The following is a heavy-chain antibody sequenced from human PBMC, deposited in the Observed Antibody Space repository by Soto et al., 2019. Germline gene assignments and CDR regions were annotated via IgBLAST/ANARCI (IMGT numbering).Heavy chain of an antibody. CDR1: GGSINGHY. CDR2: IYYSEAT. V-gene: IGHV4-59*11. Sequence: LSLTCTVSGGSINGHYWSWIRQAPGKGLEWVGHIYYSEATHYNPSLKSRLTLSADTSKNQISLRLTSVTAADAAVYYCARVFGNFWSGYHVDFWGQGTLVTVSS. CDR3: ARVFGNFWSGYHVDF. D-gene: IGHD3-3*01. J-gene: IGHJ4*02.